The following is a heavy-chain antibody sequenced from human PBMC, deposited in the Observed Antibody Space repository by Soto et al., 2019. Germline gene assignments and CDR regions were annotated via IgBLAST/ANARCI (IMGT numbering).Heavy chain of an antibody. CDR1: GFTFSNAW. V-gene: IGHV3-15*07. Sequence: GGSLRLSCAASGFTFSNAWMNWVRQAPGKGLEWVGRIKSKTDGGTTDYAAPVKGRFTISRDDSKNTLYLQMNSLKTEDTAVYYCTHRNYIVGATRGDYWGQGTLVTVSS. CDR2: IKSKTDGGTT. J-gene: IGHJ4*02. D-gene: IGHD1-26*01. CDR3: THRNYIVGATRGDY.